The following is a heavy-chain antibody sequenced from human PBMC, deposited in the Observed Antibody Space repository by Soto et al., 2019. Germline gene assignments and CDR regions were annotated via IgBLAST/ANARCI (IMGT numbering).Heavy chain of an antibody. D-gene: IGHD3-10*01. J-gene: IGHJ5*02. V-gene: IGHV4-59*01. CDR1: GGSISSYY. CDR3: ARGKESWFGVHPRFDP. CDR2: IYYSGST. Sequence: SETLSLTCTVSGGSISSYYWSWIRQPPGKGLEWIGYIYYSGSTNYNPSLKSRVTISVDTSKNQFSLKLSSVTAADTAVYYCARGKESWFGVHPRFDPWGQGTLVTVSS.